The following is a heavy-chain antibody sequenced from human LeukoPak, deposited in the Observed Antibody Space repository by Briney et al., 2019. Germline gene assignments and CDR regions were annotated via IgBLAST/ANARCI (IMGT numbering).Heavy chain of an antibody. V-gene: IGHV4-39*01. J-gene: IGHJ4*02. CDR1: GVSISSSNSY. CDR3: ARIVPTGYSGYDYWGPFDY. Sequence: SETLSLTCTVSGVSISSSNSYWGWIRQPPGKGLEWIGSIYYSGNTYYNASLKSQVSISIDTSKNQFSLRLTSVTAADTAVYYCARIVPTGYSGYDYWGPFDYWGQGTLVTVSS. D-gene: IGHD5-12*01. CDR2: IYYSGNT.